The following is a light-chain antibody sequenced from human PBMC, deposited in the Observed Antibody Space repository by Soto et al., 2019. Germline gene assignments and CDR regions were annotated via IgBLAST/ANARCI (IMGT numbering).Light chain of an antibody. CDR2: AAS. Sequence: DIRMTQSPSSLSATVEDRVIITCRASQSISTYLNWYQQKPGKAPKLLIYAASTLQSGVPSRFSGSGSGTDFTLTISSLQPEDFATYYCQQSYTSPSITFGQGTRLEI. V-gene: IGKV1-39*01. CDR3: QQSYTSPSIT. J-gene: IGKJ5*01. CDR1: QSISTY.